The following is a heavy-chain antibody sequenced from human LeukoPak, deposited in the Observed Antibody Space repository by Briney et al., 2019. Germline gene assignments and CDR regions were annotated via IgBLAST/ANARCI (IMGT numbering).Heavy chain of an antibody. CDR2: IYYSGST. Sequence: SETLSLTCTVSGGSISSSSYYWGWIRQPPGKGLEWIGSIYYSGSTYYNPSLKSRVTISVDTSKNQFSLKLSSVTAADTAVYYCARLRYYGDYQTRFDYWGQGTLVTVSS. CDR3: ARLRYYGDYQTRFDY. D-gene: IGHD4-17*01. V-gene: IGHV4-39*07. J-gene: IGHJ4*02. CDR1: GGSISSSSYY.